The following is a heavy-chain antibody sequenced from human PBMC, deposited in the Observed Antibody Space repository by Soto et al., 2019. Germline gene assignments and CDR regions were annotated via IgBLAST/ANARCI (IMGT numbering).Heavy chain of an antibody. CDR3: AKDRVGGTFYTPLGF. Sequence: QVQLVESGGGVVQPGRSLRLSCQASGFNFNNYGMHWVRQAPGKGLEWVAVISYDGNNKYYADSVKGRFTISRDNSKNTLSLHLNTLRPEDTAVYHCAKDRVGGTFYTPLGFWGQGTLVTVSS. D-gene: IGHD6-19*01. CDR2: ISYDGNNK. V-gene: IGHV3-30*18. CDR1: GFNFNNYG. J-gene: IGHJ4*02.